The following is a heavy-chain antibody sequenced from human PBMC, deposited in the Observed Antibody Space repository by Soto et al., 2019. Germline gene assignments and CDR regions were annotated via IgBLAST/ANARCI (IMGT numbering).Heavy chain of an antibody. Sequence: ASVKVSCKASGYTFTDYYIHWVRQAPGQGLEWMGWMNPNSGNTGYAQKFQGRVTMTRNTSISTAYMELSSLRSEDTAVYYCAIMPYCSSTSCYSWLQSLAYYYGMDVWGQGTTVTVSS. CDR2: MNPNSGNT. V-gene: IGHV1-8*02. CDR3: AIMPYCSSTSCYSWLQSLAYYYGMDV. D-gene: IGHD2-2*01. J-gene: IGHJ6*02. CDR1: GYTFTDYY.